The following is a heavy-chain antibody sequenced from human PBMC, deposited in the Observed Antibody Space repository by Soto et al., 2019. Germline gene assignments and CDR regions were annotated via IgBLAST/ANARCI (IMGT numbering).Heavy chain of an antibody. D-gene: IGHD6-13*01. Sequence: VQLVESGGGLVQPGGSLRLSCAASGFTLSSYNMNWVRQAPGKGLGGVSYISGSSDTIYYADSVKGRFTISRDNAKNSLYLQMDSLRDEDTAVYYCARDHGGSTWFVGIYYYFGVDVWGQGTTVTVSS. CDR2: ISGSSDTI. CDR1: GFTLSSYN. J-gene: IGHJ6*02. V-gene: IGHV3-48*02. CDR3: ARDHGGSTWFVGIYYYFGVDV.